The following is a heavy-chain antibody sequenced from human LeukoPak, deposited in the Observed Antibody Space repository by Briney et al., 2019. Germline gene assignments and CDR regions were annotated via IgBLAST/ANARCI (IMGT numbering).Heavy chain of an antibody. Sequence: ASVKVSCKASGYTFTGYYMHWVRQAPGQGLEWMGWMNPNSGNTGYAQKFQGRVTMTRNTSISTAYMELSSLRSEDTAVYYCASSNYALGDAFDIWGQGTMVTVSS. CDR3: ASSNYALGDAFDI. CDR1: GYTFTGYY. V-gene: IGHV1-8*02. J-gene: IGHJ3*02. CDR2: MNPNSGNT. D-gene: IGHD4-11*01.